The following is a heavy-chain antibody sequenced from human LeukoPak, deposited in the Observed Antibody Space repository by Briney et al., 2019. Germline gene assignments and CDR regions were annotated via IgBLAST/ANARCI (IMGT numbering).Heavy chain of an antibody. D-gene: IGHD1-7*01. CDR2: IYTSGST. CDR3: ARKQTGTMYDV. V-gene: IGHV4-4*09. J-gene: IGHJ4*02. CDR1: GGSISSYY. Sequence: SETLSLTCTVSGGSISSYYWSWIRQPPGKGLEWIGYIYTSGSTNYNPSLKSRVTISVDTSKNQFSLKLSSVTAADTAVYYCARKQTGTMYDVWGQGTQVTVSS.